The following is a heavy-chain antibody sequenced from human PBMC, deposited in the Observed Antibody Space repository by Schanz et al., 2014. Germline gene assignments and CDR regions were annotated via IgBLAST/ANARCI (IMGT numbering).Heavy chain of an antibody. V-gene: IGHV3-30*02. Sequence: QVQLVESGGGVVQPGGSLRLSCVASGFTFSSSRMHWVRQAPGKGLEWVALIRYDGITKYYLDSVKGRFTISRDESKNTLYLQMNSLRAEDTAVYYCAREDGTSNTRCFDYWGQGALVTVSS. D-gene: IGHD2-2*01. CDR3: AREDGTSNTRCFDY. CDR1: GFTFSSSR. J-gene: IGHJ4*02. CDR2: IRYDGITK.